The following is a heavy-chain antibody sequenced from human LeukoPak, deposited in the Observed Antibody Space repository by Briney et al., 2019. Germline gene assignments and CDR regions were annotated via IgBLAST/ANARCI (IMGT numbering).Heavy chain of an antibody. D-gene: IGHD1-26*01. V-gene: IGHV3-74*01. CDR2: INSDGSST. CDR3: ARDRNSGSYYSDY. Sequence: GGSLRLSCAASGFTFSSYWMHWVRQAPGKGLVWVSRINSDGSSTSYADSGKGRFTISRDNAKNTLYLQMNSLRAEDTAVYYCARDRNSGSYYSDYWGQGTLVTVSS. J-gene: IGHJ4*02. CDR1: GFTFSSYW.